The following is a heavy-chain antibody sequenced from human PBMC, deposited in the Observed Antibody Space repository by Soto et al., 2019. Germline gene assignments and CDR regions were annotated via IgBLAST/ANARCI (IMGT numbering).Heavy chain of an antibody. CDR2: ISSSGSTI. D-gene: IGHD5-12*01. Sequence: GSLRLSCAASGFTFSSYEMNWVRQAPGKGLEWVSYISSSGSTIYYADSVKGRFTISRDNAKNSLYLQMNSLRAEDTAVYYCARIGRATITFDYWGQGTLVTVSS. CDR3: ARIGRATITFDY. V-gene: IGHV3-48*03. CDR1: GFTFSSYE. J-gene: IGHJ4*02.